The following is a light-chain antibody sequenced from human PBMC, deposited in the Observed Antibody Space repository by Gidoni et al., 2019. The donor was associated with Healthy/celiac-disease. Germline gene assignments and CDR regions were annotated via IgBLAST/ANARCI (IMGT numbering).Light chain of an antibody. CDR3: QQYNNGPLT. CDR1: QSVSSN. J-gene: IGKJ4*01. CDR2: GAS. Sequence: EIVMTQSPATLSVSPGERATLSCRASQSVSSNLAWYQQKPGQAPRLLIYGASTRATGIPARFSGRGSGTEFTLTSSSLRSEDLAVYYCQQYNNGPLTFGGGTKVEIK. V-gene: IGKV3-15*01.